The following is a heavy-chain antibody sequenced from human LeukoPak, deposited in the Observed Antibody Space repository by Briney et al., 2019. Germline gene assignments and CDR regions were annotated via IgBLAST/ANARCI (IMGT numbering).Heavy chain of an antibody. CDR3: AKSSSSIAVAGTPSLYYFDY. D-gene: IGHD6-19*01. CDR1: GFTFSSYA. Sequence: PGGSLRLSCAASGFTFSSYAMSWVRQAPGKGLEWVSAISGSGGSTYYADSVKGRFTISRDNSKNTLYLQMNSLRAEDTAVYYCAKSSSSIAVAGTPSLYYFDYWGQGTLVTVSS. CDR2: ISGSGGST. V-gene: IGHV3-23*01. J-gene: IGHJ4*02.